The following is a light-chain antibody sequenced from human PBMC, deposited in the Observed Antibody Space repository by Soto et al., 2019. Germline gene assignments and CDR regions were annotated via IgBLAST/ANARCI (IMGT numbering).Light chain of an antibody. CDR1: QSISSY. Sequence: DIQMTQSPSSLSASVGDRVTITCRASQSISSYLNWYQQKPGKAPKVLIYAASSLQSGVPSRFSGIGSGTDFTLSISSLQPEDFATYYCQQSYNTPLTFGQGTKVEIK. CDR2: AAS. CDR3: QQSYNTPLT. J-gene: IGKJ1*01. V-gene: IGKV1-39*01.